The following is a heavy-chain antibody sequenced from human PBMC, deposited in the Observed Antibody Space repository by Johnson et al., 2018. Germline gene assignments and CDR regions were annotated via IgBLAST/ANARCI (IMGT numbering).Heavy chain of an antibody. CDR2: IIPIFGTA. CDR1: GGTFSTYA. Sequence: QVQLVQSGAEVKKXGSSXKVXCKASGGTFSTYAIDWVRQAPGQGLEWMGGIIPIFGTANYAQKFQGRVTITADESTSTAYMELSSLRSEDTAVYYCARFSGGGYYGMDVWGQGTTVTVSS. J-gene: IGHJ6*02. D-gene: IGHD3-10*01. CDR3: ARFSGGGYYGMDV. V-gene: IGHV1-69*12.